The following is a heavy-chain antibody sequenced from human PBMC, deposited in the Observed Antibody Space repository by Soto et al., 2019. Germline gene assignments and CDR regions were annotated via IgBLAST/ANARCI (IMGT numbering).Heavy chain of an antibody. D-gene: IGHD4-17*01. CDR1: GFTFSSYA. J-gene: IGHJ4*02. Sequence: PGGSLRLSCAASGFTFSSYAMSWVRQAPGKGLEWVSGISGSGGGTYYADSVKGRLTISRDNSKNTLYLQMNSLRAEDTAVYYCARYEVGDYVFDYWGQGTLVTVSS. V-gene: IGHV3-23*01. CDR3: ARYEVGDYVFDY. CDR2: ISGSGGGT.